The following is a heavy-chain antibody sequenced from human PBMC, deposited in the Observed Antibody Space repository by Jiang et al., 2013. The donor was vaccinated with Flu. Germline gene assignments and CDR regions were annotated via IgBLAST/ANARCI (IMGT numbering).Heavy chain of an antibody. Sequence: LLKPSETLSLTCAVSGGSISTYYWSWIRQPAGKGLEWIGRIYIDGSTNYNPSLRSRVTISVDTSKNQFSLKLSSMTAADSAVYYCARDRDDILTGHSFFDYWG. J-gene: IGHJ4*01. CDR1: GGSISTYY. CDR2: IYIDGST. CDR3: ARDRDDILTGHSFFDY. D-gene: IGHD3-9*01. V-gene: IGHV4-59*10.